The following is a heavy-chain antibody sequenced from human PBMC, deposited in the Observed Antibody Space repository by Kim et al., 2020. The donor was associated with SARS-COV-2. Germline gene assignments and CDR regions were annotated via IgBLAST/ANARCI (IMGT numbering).Heavy chain of an antibody. CDR2: IIAAGTNT. V-gene: IGHV3-23*01. CDR3: AKAYSIIAPGVDY. D-gene: IGHD2-21*01. Sequence: GGSLRLSCAASGFTFTTFPMTWVRQAPGKGLEWVSLIIAAGTNTYYADSVKGRFTISRDNSKNTLYLQMNSLRDEDTAVYYCAKAYSIIAPGVDYWGQGTLVTVSS. J-gene: IGHJ4*02. CDR1: GFTFTTFP.